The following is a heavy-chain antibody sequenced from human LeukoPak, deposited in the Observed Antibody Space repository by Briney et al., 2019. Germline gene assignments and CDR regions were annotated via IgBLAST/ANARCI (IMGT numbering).Heavy chain of an antibody. CDR3: ARVMGYYYGSGMGSGMDV. D-gene: IGHD3-10*01. J-gene: IGHJ6*02. Sequence: SSQNLSLTSTVSGVSISSYYWGCIPQGPGKGQEWSVDIYYSVSTNYNTSLKSRVTTSVDTSKNQFSLKLSSVTAAETAVYYCARVMGYYYGSGMGSGMDVWGQGTTVTVSS. CDR1: GVSISSYY. V-gene: IGHV4-59*01. CDR2: IYYSVST.